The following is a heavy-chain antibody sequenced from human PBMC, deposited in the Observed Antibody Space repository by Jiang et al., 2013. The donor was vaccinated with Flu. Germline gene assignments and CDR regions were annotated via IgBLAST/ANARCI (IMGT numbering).Heavy chain of an antibody. J-gene: IGHJ4*02. CDR3: TTVFLRMVRDRTQDY. Sequence: GLVKPGGSLRLSCAVSGFTFSNAWMSWVRQAPGKGLEWVGRIKSKTDGGTTDYAAPVKGRFTISRDDSKNTLYLQMNSLKTEDTAVYYCTTVFLRMVRDRTQDYWGQGTLVTVSS. V-gene: IGHV3-15*01. D-gene: IGHD3-10*01. CDR2: IKSKTDGGTT. CDR1: GFTFSNAW.